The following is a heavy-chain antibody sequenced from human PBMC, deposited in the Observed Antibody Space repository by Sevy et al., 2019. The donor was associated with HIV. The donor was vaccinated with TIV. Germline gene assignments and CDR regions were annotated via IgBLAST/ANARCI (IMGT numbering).Heavy chain of an antibody. V-gene: IGHV3-49*03. Sequence: GGSLRLSCTTSGFTFDDYAMSWFRQAPGKGLEWVAFITRNSYEAYGGTTDYAASVKGRFIISREDSKSVAYLQMNSRKTEETAVYYCTRGLATADTPEYYFDYCGQGALVSVSS. J-gene: IGHJ4*02. CDR1: GFTFDDYA. D-gene: IGHD5-12*01. CDR3: TRGLATADTPEYYFDY. CDR2: ITRNSYEAYGGTT.